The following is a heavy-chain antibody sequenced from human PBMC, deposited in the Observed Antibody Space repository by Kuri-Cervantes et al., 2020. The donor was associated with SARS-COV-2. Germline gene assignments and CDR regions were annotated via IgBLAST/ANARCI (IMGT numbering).Heavy chain of an antibody. CDR3: ARDSKDKNPTYYYDSSGYYYLSAFDI. CDR2: IYYSGST. D-gene: IGHD3-22*01. CDR1: GFTFSSYW. V-gene: IGHV4-39*07. J-gene: IGHJ3*02. Sequence: GSLRLSCAASGFTFSSYWMSWVRQAPGKGLEWIGSIYYSGSTYYNPSLKSRVTTSVDTSKNQFSLKLSSVTAADTAVYYCARDSKDKNPTYYYDSSGYYYLSAFDIWGQGTMVTVSS.